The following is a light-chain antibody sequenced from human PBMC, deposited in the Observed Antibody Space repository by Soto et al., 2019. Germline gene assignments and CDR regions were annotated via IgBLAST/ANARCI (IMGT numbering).Light chain of an antibody. J-gene: IGLJ1*01. Sequence: QSALTQPPSVSGSPGQSVTISCTGTSTDFVSYNRVSWYQQPPGTAPKLIIYEASNRPSGVPGRFSGSKSGNTASLTISGLQAADEADYYCQSYDSSLSGSTVFGTGTKVTVL. CDR1: STDFVSYNR. V-gene: IGLV2-18*02. CDR3: QSYDSSLSGSTV. CDR2: EAS.